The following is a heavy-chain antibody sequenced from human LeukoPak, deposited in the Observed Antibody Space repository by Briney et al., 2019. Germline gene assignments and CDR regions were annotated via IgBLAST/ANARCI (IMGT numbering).Heavy chain of an antibody. CDR1: GFIFSDFG. J-gene: IGHJ5*01. V-gene: IGHV3-23*01. Sequence: GGSLRLSCVASGFIFSDFGMNWVRQAPGKGLEWVSAISAGADSTYYADSVQGRFTISRDNSKNTLHLQMSGLRAEDTAVYFCARGAYGDYDSWGQGTLVTVSS. CDR3: ARGAYGDYDS. D-gene: IGHD4-17*01. CDR2: ISAGADST.